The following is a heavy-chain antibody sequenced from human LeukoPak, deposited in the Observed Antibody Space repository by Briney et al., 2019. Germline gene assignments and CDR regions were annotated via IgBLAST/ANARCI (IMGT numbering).Heavy chain of an antibody. Sequence: GASVKVSCKASGYTFTNYYIHWVRQAPGQGLEWMGVINPSGGSTSYAQMFQGRVTMTRDRSTNTLYMELSRLRSEDTAVYYCARVESWDHSGSSQDAFDIWGQGTMGTVSS. V-gene: IGHV1-46*01. J-gene: IGHJ3*02. CDR2: INPSGGST. D-gene: IGHD1-26*01. CDR1: GYTFTNYY. CDR3: ARVESWDHSGSSQDAFDI.